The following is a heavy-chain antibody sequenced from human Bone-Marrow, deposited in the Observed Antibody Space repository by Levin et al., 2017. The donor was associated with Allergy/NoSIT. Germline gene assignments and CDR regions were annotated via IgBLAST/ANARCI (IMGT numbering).Heavy chain of an antibody. V-gene: IGHV6-1*01. J-gene: IGHJ6*02. CDR2: TYYRSKWYN. D-gene: IGHD6-19*01. CDR1: GDSVSSNSAA. Sequence: SETLSLTCAISGDSVSSNSAAWNWIRQSPSRGLEWLGRTYYRSKWYNDYAVSVKSRITINPDTSKNQFSLQLNSVTPEDTAVYYCARSPIAVAGFGNYYYYYGMDVWGQGTTVTVSS. CDR3: ARSPIAVAGFGNYYYYYGMDV.